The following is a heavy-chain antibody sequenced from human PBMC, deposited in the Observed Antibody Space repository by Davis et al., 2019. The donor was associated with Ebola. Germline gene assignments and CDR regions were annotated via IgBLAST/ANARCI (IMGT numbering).Heavy chain of an antibody. CDR2: IYPGDSDT. V-gene: IGHV5-51*01. Sequence: GESLKISCKGSGYSFTSYWIGWVRQMPGKGLEWMGIIYPGDSDTRYSPSFQGQVSISVDTSITTAYLQWSSLKASDTAVYYCARGTSLARNFDYWGQGTLVTVSS. D-gene: IGHD3-3*02. J-gene: IGHJ4*02. CDR1: GYSFTSYW. CDR3: ARGTSLARNFDY.